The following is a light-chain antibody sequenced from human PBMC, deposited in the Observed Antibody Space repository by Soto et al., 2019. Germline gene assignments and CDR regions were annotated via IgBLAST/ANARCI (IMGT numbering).Light chain of an antibody. CDR2: GVT. Sequence: QSVLTQPASVSGSPGQSITISCTGTSSDVGAYYSVSWYQHHPGKAPKLIIYGVTNRPSGVSNRFSGSKSGNTASLTISGLQAEDEADYHCSSYTSGSPHYAFGTGTEVTVL. V-gene: IGLV2-14*01. CDR3: SSYTSGSPHYA. CDR1: SSDVGAYYS. J-gene: IGLJ1*01.